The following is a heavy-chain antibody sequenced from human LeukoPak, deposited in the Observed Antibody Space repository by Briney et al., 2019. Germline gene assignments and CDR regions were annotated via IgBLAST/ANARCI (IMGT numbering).Heavy chain of an antibody. J-gene: IGHJ4*02. CDR2: ISGGTT. V-gene: IGHV3-49*03. Sequence: GGSLRLFCTASGFTFGDYLMSWFRQAPGKGLEWIGFISGGTTEYAASVKGRFTISRDDSTSIAYLQMNSRTTEDTAVYYCSRGSGWLSVYWGQGTLVTVSS. CDR1: GFTFGDYL. D-gene: IGHD6-19*01. CDR3: SRGSGWLSVY.